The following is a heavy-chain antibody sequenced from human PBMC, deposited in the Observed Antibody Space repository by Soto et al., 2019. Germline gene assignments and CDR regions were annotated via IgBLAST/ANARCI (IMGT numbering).Heavy chain of an antibody. CDR2: ISSSSSYI. D-gene: IGHD3-16*01. J-gene: IGHJ3*02. CDR3: HIWGASRMDAFDI. V-gene: IGHV3-21*01. Sequence: EVQLVESGGGLVKPGGSLRLSCAASGFTFSSYSMNWVRQAPGKGLEWVSSISSSSSYIYYADSVKGRFTISRDNAKNSLYLQMNSLRAEDTAVYYCHIWGASRMDAFDIWGQGTMVTVSS. CDR1: GFTFSSYS.